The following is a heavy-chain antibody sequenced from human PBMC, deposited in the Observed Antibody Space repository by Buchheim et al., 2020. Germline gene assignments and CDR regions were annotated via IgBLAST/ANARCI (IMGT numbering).Heavy chain of an antibody. J-gene: IGHJ6*02. CDR1: GGPISSSNW. CDR3: ARREGSSWYSYYYYGMDV. V-gene: IGHV4-4*02. D-gene: IGHD6-13*01. Sequence: QVQLQESGPGLVKPSGTLSLTCAVSGGPISSSNWWSWVRQPPGKGLEWIGEIYHSGSTNYNPSLKSRVTIFVDKSKNQFYLKLSSVTAADTAVYYCARREGSSWYSYYYYGMDVWGQGTT. CDR2: IYHSGST.